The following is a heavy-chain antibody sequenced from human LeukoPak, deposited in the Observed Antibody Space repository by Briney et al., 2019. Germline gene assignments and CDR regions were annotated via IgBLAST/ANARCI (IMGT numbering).Heavy chain of an antibody. J-gene: IGHJ3*02. CDR1: GYTFTGYY. CDR3: TRGIVVVPAAILPFGAFDI. V-gene: IGHV1-2*06. Sequence: ASVKVSCKASGYTFTGYYLHWVRQAPGQGLEWMGRINPNSGGTNYAQKFQGRVTMTRDTSISTAHMELSRLRSDDTAVYYCTRGIVVVPAAILPFGAFDIWGQGTMVTVSS. CDR2: INPNSGGT. D-gene: IGHD2-2*02.